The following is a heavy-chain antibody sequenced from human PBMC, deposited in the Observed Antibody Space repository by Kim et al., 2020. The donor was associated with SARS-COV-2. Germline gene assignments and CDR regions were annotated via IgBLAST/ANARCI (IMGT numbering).Heavy chain of an antibody. CDR3: ARDRKYSSSWYYYGMDV. CDR2: ISAYNGNT. V-gene: IGHV1-18*01. J-gene: IGHJ6*02. Sequence: ASVKVSCKASGYTFTSYGISWVRQAPGQGLEWMGWISAYNGNTNYAQKLQGRVTMTTDTSTSTAYMELRSLRSDDTAVYYCARDRKYSSSWYYYGMDVWGQGTTVTVSS. CDR1: GYTFTSYG. D-gene: IGHD6-13*01.